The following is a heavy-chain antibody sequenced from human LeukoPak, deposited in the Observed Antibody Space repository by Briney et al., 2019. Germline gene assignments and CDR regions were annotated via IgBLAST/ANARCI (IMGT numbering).Heavy chain of an antibody. V-gene: IGHV1-2*02. D-gene: IGHD3-22*01. CDR1: GYTFIGYY. Sequence: ASVKVSCKASGYTFIGYYMHWVRQAPGQGLEWMGWINPNSGGTNYAQKFQGRVTMTRDTSISTAYVELSRLTSDDTAVYYCAVPTLINYYHYWGQGTLVTVSS. CDR3: AVPTLINYYHY. J-gene: IGHJ4*02. CDR2: INPNSGGT.